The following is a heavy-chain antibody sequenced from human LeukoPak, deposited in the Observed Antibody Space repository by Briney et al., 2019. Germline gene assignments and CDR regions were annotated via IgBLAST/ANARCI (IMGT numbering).Heavy chain of an antibody. CDR3: ERSSGSRYYIDY. D-gene: IGHD1-26*01. CDR2: IHYTGST. V-gene: IGHV4-59*01. Sequence: PSETLSLTCTVSSGSISTYYWSWIRQPPGKGLEWIGYIHYTGSTNYNPSLKSRVSISIDTSKNQFSLKLSSVSAADTAVYYCERSSGSRYYIDYWGQGTLVTVSS. J-gene: IGHJ4*02. CDR1: SGSISTYY.